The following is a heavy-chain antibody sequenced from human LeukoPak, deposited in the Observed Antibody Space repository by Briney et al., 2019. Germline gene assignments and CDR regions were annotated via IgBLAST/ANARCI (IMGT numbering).Heavy chain of an antibody. D-gene: IGHD5-18*01. V-gene: IGHV5-51*01. Sequence: MRGESLKISCKGSGYTFTKYWIGWVRQMPGKGLEWMGIIYPGDSDTTYSPSFQGQVTISADKSISTAYLQWSSLEASDTAMYYCARRIIYNYAFDFWGQGTLVTVSS. J-gene: IGHJ4*02. CDR3: ARRIIYNYAFDF. CDR1: GYTFTKYW. CDR2: IYPGDSDT.